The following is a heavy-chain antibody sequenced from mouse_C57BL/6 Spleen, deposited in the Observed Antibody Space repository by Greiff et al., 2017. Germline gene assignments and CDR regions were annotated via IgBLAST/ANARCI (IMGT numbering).Heavy chain of an antibody. J-gene: IGHJ4*01. V-gene: IGHV3-6*01. CDR1: GYSITSGYY. Sequence: EVKLMESGPGLVKPSQSLSLTCSVTGYSITSGYYWNWIRQFPGNKLEWMGYISYDGSNNYNPSLKNRISITRDTSKNQFFLKLNSVTTEDTATYYCARGWLLSYAMDYWGQGTSVTVSS. CDR3: ARGWLLSYAMDY. D-gene: IGHD2-3*01. CDR2: ISYDGSN.